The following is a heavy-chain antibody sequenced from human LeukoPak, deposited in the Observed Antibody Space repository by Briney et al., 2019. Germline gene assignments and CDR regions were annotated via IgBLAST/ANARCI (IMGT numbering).Heavy chain of an antibody. J-gene: IGHJ3*02. CDR3: ARGWYQLLFGNDAFDI. CDR1: GYTFTSYD. CDR2: MNPNSGNT. V-gene: IGHV1-8*01. Sequence: GASVKVSCKASGYTFTSYDINWVRQATGQGLEWMGWMNPNSGNTDYAQKFQGRVTMTRNTSISTAYMELSSLRSEDTAVYYCARGWYQLLFGNDAFDIWGQGTMVTVSS. D-gene: IGHD2-2*01.